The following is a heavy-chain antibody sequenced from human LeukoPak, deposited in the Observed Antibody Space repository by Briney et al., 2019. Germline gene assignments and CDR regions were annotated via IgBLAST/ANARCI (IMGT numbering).Heavy chain of an antibody. J-gene: IGHJ4*02. V-gene: IGHV4-39*07. CDR3: ARARAYSSSWYYFDY. CDR1: SGSIGSSSNY. D-gene: IGHD6-13*01. CDR2: VYYSGST. Sequence: PSETLSLTCTVSSGSIGSSSNYWGWIRQAPGKGLEWIGNVYYSGSTFYNPSLKSRVTFLVDTSKNQFSLKVNSVTAADTAVYHCARARAYSSSWYYFDYWGQGTLVTVSS.